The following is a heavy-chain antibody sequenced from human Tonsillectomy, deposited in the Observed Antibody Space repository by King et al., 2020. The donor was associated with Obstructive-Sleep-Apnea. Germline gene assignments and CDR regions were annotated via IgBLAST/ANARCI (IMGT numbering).Heavy chain of an antibody. V-gene: IGHV3-23*04. D-gene: IGHD3-22*01. CDR2: ISGSGGST. CDR1: GFTFSRYA. J-gene: IGHJ4*02. CDR3: AKGPYYYDSSVYYYPAFDY. Sequence: VQLVESGGGFVQPGGSLRLSCASSGFTFSRYALSWVRHAPGKGLEWVSGISGSGGSTYYADSVQGRFTISRDNSKNTLYLQMNSLRAEDTAVYYCAKGPYYYDSSVYYYPAFDYWGQGTLVTVSS.